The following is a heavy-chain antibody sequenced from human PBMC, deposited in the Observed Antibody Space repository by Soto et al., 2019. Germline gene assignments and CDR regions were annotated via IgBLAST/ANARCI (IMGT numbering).Heavy chain of an antibody. CDR1: CCSISSYH. J-gene: IGHJ6*02. D-gene: IGHD3-22*01. Sequence: TSETLSLTCTFSCCSISSYHWSWIRQSPGKGLEWIGYTSNSAPTIYNPSLKSRVTISADTSKNQFSLRLSSVTAADTAVYFCARRLYYDSSGFEGGGMDVWGQGTTVTVSS. V-gene: IGHV4-59*08. CDR2: TSNSAPT. CDR3: ARRLYYDSSGFEGGGMDV.